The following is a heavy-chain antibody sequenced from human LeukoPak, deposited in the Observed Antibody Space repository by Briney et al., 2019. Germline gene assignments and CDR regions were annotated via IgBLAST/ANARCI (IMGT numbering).Heavy chain of an antibody. Sequence: PGGSLRLSCAASGFSFSSYAVSWVRQAPGRGLEWVSGISDGGSRTYYADSVKGRFTISRDASKNTLYLQMNSMRAEATAEYYCAKGHLGIGVDYWGQGTLVTVSS. J-gene: IGHJ4*02. CDR3: AKGHLGIGVDY. V-gene: IGHV3-23*01. CDR2: ISDGGSRT. D-gene: IGHD7-27*01. CDR1: GFSFSSYA.